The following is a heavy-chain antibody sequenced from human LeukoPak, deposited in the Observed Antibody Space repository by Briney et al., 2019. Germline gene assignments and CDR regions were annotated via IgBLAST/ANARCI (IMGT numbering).Heavy chain of an antibody. CDR2: IYSGGST. CDR3: ARPRLEYCSGGSCFDAFDI. J-gene: IGHJ3*02. Sequence: PGGSLRLSCAASGFTVSSNYMTWVRQAPGKGLEWVSVIYSGGSTYYADSVKGRFTISRDNSKNTFYLQMNSLAAEDTAIYSCARPRLEYCSGGSCFDAFDIWGQGTMVTVSS. D-gene: IGHD2-15*01. CDR1: GFTVSSNY. V-gene: IGHV3-53*01.